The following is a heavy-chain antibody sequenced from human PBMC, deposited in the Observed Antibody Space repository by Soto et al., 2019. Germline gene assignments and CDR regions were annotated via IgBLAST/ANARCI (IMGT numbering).Heavy chain of an antibody. J-gene: IGHJ4*02. CDR3: ARDTGAFDY. V-gene: IGHV3-74*01. Sequence: EVQLVESGGGSVQPGGSLRLSCVASGFTFSDNWMHWVRQAPGEGLVWVSRINHAGTYTDYADSVKGRLTISRDNAKNTLYLQMNSLRAEDTAVYFCARDTGAFDYWGQGTLVTVSS. CDR1: GFTFSDNW. D-gene: IGHD3-10*01. CDR2: INHAGTYT.